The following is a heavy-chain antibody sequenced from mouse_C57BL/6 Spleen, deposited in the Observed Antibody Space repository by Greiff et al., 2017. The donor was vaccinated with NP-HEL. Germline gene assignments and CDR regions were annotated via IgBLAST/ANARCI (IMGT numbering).Heavy chain of an antibody. V-gene: IGHV6-6*01. Sequence: EVQRVESGGGLVQPGGSMKLSCAASGFTFSDAWMDWVRQSPEKGLEWVAEIRNKANNHATYYAESVKGRFTISRDDSKSSVYLQMNSLRAEDTGIYYCTRIDYDYIFDYWGQGTTLTVSS. D-gene: IGHD2-4*01. CDR2: IRNKANNHAT. CDR3: TRIDYDYIFDY. J-gene: IGHJ2*01. CDR1: GFTFSDAW.